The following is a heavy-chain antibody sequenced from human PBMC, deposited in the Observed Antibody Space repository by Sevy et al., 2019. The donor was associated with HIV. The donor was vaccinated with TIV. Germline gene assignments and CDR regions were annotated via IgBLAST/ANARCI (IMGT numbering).Heavy chain of an antibody. D-gene: IGHD3-22*01. CDR3: ARDFTMILTGVDAFDI. V-gene: IGHV3-11*01. CDR1: GFTFSDYY. J-gene: IGHJ3*02. CDR2: ISSSGSTI. Sequence: GGSLRLSCAASGFTFSDYYMSWIRQAPGKGLEWVSYISSSGSTIYYADSVKGRFTISRDNAKNSLYLQMNSLRAEDMAVYYCARDFTMILTGVDAFDIWGQGTMVTVS.